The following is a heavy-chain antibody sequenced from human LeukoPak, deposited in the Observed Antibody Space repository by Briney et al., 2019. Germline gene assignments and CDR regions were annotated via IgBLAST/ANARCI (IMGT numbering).Heavy chain of an antibody. D-gene: IGHD6-19*01. Sequence: GGSLRLSCAASGFTFSSYWMHWVRQAPGKGLVWVSHINSDGSSTSFADSVKGRFTISRDNAKNTLYLQMNSLRAEDTAVYYCVGSSGWWGFDCWGQGTLVTVSS. V-gene: IGHV3-74*01. CDR2: INSDGSST. CDR3: VGSSGWWGFDC. J-gene: IGHJ4*02. CDR1: GFTFSSYW.